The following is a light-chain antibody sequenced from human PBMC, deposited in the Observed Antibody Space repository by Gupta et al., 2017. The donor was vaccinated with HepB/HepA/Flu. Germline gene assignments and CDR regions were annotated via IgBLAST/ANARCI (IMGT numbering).Light chain of an antibody. J-gene: IGLJ1*01. CDR3: QSYDSSRSAPYV. CDR1: SSNIGAGYD. Sequence: SVLTQPPSVSGAPGQRVTISCTGSSSNIGAGYDVHWYQQLPGTAPNLLIYGNSNRPSGVPDRFSGSKSGTSASLAITGLQAEEEADYYCQSYDSSRSAPYVFGTGTKVTVL. CDR2: GNS. V-gene: IGLV1-40*01.